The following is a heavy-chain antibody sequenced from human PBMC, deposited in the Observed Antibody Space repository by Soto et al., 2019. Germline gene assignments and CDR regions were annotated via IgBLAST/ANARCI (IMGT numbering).Heavy chain of an antibody. CDR1: GFSLSTSGVG. Sequence: GPTLVHPTQTLTLTCTFSGFSLSTSGVGVGWIRQPPGKALEWLALIYWNDDKRYSPSLKSRLTITKDTSKNQVVLTMTNMDPVDTAKYYCEHRPVPMVRGGKKRTLLDYFDYWGQGTLVTVSS. CDR2: IYWNDDK. CDR3: EHRPVPMVRGGKKRTLLDYFDY. V-gene: IGHV2-5*01. D-gene: IGHD3-10*01. J-gene: IGHJ4*02.